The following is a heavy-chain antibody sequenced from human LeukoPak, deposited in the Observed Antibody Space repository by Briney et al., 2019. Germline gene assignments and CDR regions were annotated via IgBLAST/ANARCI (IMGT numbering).Heavy chain of an antibody. CDR2: MKKDGSET. D-gene: IGHD3-10*01. CDR1: GFTFSSYS. J-gene: IGHJ4*02. Sequence: GGSLRLSCVVSGFTFSSYSMIWVRQAPGKGLQWVANMKKDGSETKYADSVKGRFTISRDNARNSLYLQMTSLGAEDTAVYYCGRHRSGSGTYLIDYWGQGTLVSVSS. CDR3: GRHRSGSGTYLIDY. V-gene: IGHV3-7*01.